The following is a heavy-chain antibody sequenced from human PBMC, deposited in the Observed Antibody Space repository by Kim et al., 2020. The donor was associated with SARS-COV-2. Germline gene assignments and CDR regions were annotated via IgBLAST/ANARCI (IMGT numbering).Heavy chain of an antibody. D-gene: IGHD1-26*01. Sequence: GGSLRLSCAASGFTFSSYAMHWVRQAPGKGLEWVAVISYDGSNKYYADSVKGRFTISRDNSKNTLYLQMNSLRAEDTAVYYCARGPPGGWELPRGYWGQGTLVTVSS. CDR2: ISYDGSNK. CDR1: GFTFSSYA. CDR3: ARGPPGGWELPRGY. V-gene: IGHV3-30*04. J-gene: IGHJ4*02.